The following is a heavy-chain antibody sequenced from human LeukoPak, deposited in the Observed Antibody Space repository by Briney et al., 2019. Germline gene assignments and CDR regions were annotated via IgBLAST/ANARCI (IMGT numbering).Heavy chain of an antibody. CDR2: ISSSGGNT. J-gene: IGHJ3*02. CDR3: AKDWPSEWQQLPDYDAFDI. D-gene: IGHD6-13*01. CDR1: GFTFSDSA. V-gene: IGHV3-23*01. Sequence: GGSLRLSCAASGFTFSDSAMTWVRQVPGKGLEWVSLISSSGGNTYYADSLKGRFTISRDNSKNTLYLQMNSLRADDTAVYYCAKDWPSEWQQLPDYDAFDIWGQGTMVTVSS.